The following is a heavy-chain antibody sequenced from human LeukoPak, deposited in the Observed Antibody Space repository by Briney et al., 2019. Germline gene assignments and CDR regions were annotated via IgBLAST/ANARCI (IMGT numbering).Heavy chain of an antibody. J-gene: IGHJ4*02. CDR2: IGLSGGNT. CDR3: AKVSLYGSGNSYFDY. Sequence: GGSLRLSCAASGFTFSLYAMTWVRQAPGKGLEWVSIIGLSGGNTYYADSVKGRFTISRDNSKNTLSLQMNSLRAEDTAVYYCAKVSLYGSGNSYFDYWGQGTLVTVSS. D-gene: IGHD3-10*01. CDR1: GFTFSLYA. V-gene: IGHV3-23*01.